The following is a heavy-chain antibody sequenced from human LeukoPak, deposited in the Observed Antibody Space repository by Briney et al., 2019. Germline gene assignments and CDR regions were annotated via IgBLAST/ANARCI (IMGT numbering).Heavy chain of an antibody. CDR1: GFTFSSYA. CDR2: ISGSGGST. Sequence: GGSLRLSCAASGFTFSSYAMSLVRQAPGKGLEWVSAISGSGGSTYYADSVKGRFTISRDNSKNTLYLQMNSLRAEDTAVYYCAKKVGYSSGWFEYWGQGTLVTVSS. V-gene: IGHV3-23*01. D-gene: IGHD6-19*01. J-gene: IGHJ5*01. CDR3: AKKVGYSSGWFEY.